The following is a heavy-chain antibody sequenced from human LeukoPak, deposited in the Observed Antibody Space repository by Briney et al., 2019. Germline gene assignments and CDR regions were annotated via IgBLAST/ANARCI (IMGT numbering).Heavy chain of an antibody. CDR1: GFRYSSYT. CDR3: SRCTEYYDFRRRSPYYYNMDV. CDR2: ISSSSAYI. Sequence: GGSLRLSCAASGFRYSSYTMNWVRQAPGKGLEWVSSISSSSAYIYYADSVRGRFTISRDNAKNSLVLQMNNLRPEDTGMYFCSRCTEYYDFRRRSPYYYNMDVWGKGTTVTVSS. J-gene: IGHJ6*03. D-gene: IGHD3/OR15-3a*01. V-gene: IGHV3-21*01.